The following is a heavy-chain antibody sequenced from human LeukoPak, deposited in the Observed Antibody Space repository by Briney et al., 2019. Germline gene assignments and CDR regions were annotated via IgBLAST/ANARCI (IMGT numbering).Heavy chain of an antibody. D-gene: IGHD1-26*01. CDR1: GGSISSYY. Sequence: SETLSLTCTVSGGSISSYYWSWIRQPPGKGLEWIGYIYYSGSTNYSPFLKSRVTISVDTSKNQFSLKLSSVTAADTAVYYCARGGRWELPYNWFDPWGQGTLVTVSS. V-gene: IGHV4-59*01. CDR3: ARGGRWELPYNWFDP. J-gene: IGHJ5*02. CDR2: IYYSGST.